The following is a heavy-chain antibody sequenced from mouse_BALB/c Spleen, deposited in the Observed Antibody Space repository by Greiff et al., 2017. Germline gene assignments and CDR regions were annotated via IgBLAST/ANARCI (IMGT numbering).Heavy chain of an antibody. V-gene: IGHV3-6*02. CDR3: ARDGGPAWFAY. CDR2: ISYDGSN. J-gene: IGHJ3*01. CDR1: GYSITSGYY. Sequence: EVQLQESGPGLVKPSQSLSLTCSVTGYSITSGYYWNWIRQFPGNKLEWMGYISYDGSNNYNPSLKNRISITRDTSKNQFFLKLNSVTTEDTATYYCARDGGPAWFAYWGQGTLVTVSA.